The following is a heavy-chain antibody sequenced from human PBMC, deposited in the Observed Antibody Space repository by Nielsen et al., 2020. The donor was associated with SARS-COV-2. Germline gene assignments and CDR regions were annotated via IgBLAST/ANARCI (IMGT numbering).Heavy chain of an antibody. J-gene: IGHJ2*01. Sequence: SETLSHTCTVSGGSMSGATHYWAWIRQSPMKGLEWIGSIYHTGIPYYNPSFSSRVTISADTSKNQFSLKLHSVTAADTAVYFCARRNYYGSGDQDWYFDLWGRGTLVTVSS. V-gene: IGHV4-39*01. CDR2: IYHTGIP. CDR3: ARRNYYGSGDQDWYFDL. CDR1: GGSMSGATHY. D-gene: IGHD3-10*01.